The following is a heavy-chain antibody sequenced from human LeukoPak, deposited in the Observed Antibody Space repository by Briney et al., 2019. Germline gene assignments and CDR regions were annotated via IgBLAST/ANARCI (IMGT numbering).Heavy chain of an antibody. CDR3: ARDDSSGRRNFDY. CDR1: GFTFSSYW. V-gene: IGHV3-74*01. Sequence: GGSLRLSCAASGFTFSSYWMHWVRQAPGKGLVWVSRINSDGSSTSYADSVKGRFTISRDNAKNTLYLQMKSLRAEDTAVYYCARDDSSGRRNFDYWGQGTLVTVSS. CDR2: INSDGSST. J-gene: IGHJ4*02. D-gene: IGHD3-22*01.